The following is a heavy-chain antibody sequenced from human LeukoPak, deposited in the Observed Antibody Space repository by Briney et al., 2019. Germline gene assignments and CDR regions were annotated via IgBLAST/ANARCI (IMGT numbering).Heavy chain of an antibody. CDR2: ISAYNGNT. J-gene: IGHJ6*03. D-gene: IGHD3-10*01. CDR1: GYTFTSYG. CDR3: ASGYGSGSYSGYYYYYYMDV. Sequence: ASVKVSCKASGYTFTSYGISWVRQAPGQGLEWMGWISAYNGNTNYAQKLQGRVTMTTDTSTSTAYMELRSLRSDDTAVYYCASGYGSGSYSGYYYYYYMDVWGKGTTVTISS. V-gene: IGHV1-18*01.